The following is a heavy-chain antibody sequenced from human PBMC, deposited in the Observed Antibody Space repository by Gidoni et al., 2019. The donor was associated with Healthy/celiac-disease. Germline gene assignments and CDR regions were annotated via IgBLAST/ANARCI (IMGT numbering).Heavy chain of an antibody. CDR1: GGSFSGYY. CDR3: ARTGRSSSWYGYGMDV. CDR2: TNHSRST. J-gene: IGHJ6*02. D-gene: IGHD6-13*01. Sequence: QVQLQQWGAGLVKPSETLSLTCAVYGGSFSGYYWSWIRQPPGKGLECIGETNHSRSTNYNPSLKSRVTISVDTSKNQFSLKLSSVTAADTAVYYCARTGRSSSWYGYGMDVWGQGTTVTVSS. V-gene: IGHV4-34*01.